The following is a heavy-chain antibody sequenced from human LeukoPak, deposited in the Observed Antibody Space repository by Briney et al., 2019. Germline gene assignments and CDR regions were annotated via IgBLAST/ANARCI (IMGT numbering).Heavy chain of an antibody. CDR1: GFTFSSSA. J-gene: IGHJ4*02. V-gene: IGHV3-23*01. Sequence: PGGSLRLSCAASGFTFSSSAMRWVRQTPGKGLEWASAISGSGGNTYYADSVKGRFTISRDNSKNTVYLQMNSLRAEDTAVYYCAKGNPLFYFDYWGQGTLVTVSS. CDR2: ISGSGGNT. CDR3: AKGNPLFYFDY. D-gene: IGHD2-21*01.